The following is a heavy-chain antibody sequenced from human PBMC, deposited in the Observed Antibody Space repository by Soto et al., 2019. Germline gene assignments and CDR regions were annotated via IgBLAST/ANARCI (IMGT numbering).Heavy chain of an antibody. CDR1: GDSIKSLSYF. CDR3: LRQLAGGAADTTEYTFFDN. CDR2: TYYSGST. Sequence: SETLSLTCTVSGDSIKSLSYFWACIGQPPGRGLDWIGTTYYSGSTFYNPSLKSRVTISADTSKNQFSLRLTSVTAADTAVYYCLRQLAGGAADTTEYTFFDNWGQGTLVTVSS. V-gene: IGHV4-39*01. J-gene: IGHJ4*02. D-gene: IGHD6-13*01.